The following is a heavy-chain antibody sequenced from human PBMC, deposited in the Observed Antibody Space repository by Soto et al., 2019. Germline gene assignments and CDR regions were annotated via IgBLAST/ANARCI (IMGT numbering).Heavy chain of an antibody. CDR3: ARLSKGYDILTGYYDVPTFDY. Sequence: SETLSLTCTVSGGSISSYYWSWIRQPPGKGLEWIGYIYYSGSTNYNPSLKSRVTISVDTSKNQFSLKLRSVTAADTAVYYCARLSKGYDILTGYYDVPTFDYWGQGTLVTVSS. D-gene: IGHD3-9*01. J-gene: IGHJ4*02. CDR2: IYYSGST. CDR1: GGSISSYY. V-gene: IGHV4-59*08.